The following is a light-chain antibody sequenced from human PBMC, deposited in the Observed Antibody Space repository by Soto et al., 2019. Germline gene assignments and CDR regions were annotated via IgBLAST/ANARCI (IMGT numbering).Light chain of an antibody. V-gene: IGKV3-20*01. Sequence: EIVLTQSPGTLSLSPGERATLSCRSSQSVSSSYLAWYQQRPGQAPRLLNYGASSRATGIPDRFRGSGSGTDFTLTISRLEPEDFAVYYCQQYGSSPRALTFGGGTKVEIK. CDR3: QQYGSSPRALT. J-gene: IGKJ4*01. CDR2: GAS. CDR1: QSVSSSY.